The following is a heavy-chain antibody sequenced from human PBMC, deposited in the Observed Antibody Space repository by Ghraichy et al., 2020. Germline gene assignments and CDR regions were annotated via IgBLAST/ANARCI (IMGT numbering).Heavy chain of an antibody. D-gene: IGHD6-19*01. Sequence: GGSLRLSCAASGFTFSSYSMNWVRQAPGKGLEWVSSISSSSSYIYYADSVKGRFTISRDNAKNSLYLQMNSLRAEDTAVYYCATRSEAGYSSGWYYWGQGTLVTVSS. V-gene: IGHV3-21*01. J-gene: IGHJ4*02. CDR2: ISSSSSYI. CDR1: GFTFSSYS. CDR3: ATRSEAGYSSGWYY.